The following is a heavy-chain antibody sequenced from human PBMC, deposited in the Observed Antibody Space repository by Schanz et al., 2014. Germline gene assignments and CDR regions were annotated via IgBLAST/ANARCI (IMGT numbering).Heavy chain of an antibody. Sequence: QLQLQESGPGLVKPSETLSLTCTVSGGSIRRSTYYWGWIRQPPGKGLEWVASIYDSGAAYYGPSLKGRVPISVETSKNQFSLRLNSVTASDTAVYYCVRQLRWFGESGVDTWGQGTLVVVSS. CDR1: GGSIRRSTYY. J-gene: IGHJ5*02. V-gene: IGHV4-39*01. CDR2: IYDSGAA. CDR3: VRQLRWFGESGVDT. D-gene: IGHD3-10*01.